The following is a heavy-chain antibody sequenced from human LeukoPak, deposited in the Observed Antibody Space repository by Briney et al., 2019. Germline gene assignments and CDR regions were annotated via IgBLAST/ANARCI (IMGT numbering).Heavy chain of an antibody. V-gene: IGHV4-39*01. CDR3: ARQSGYYDSSNAFDI. J-gene: IGHJ3*02. CDR1: GGSISSSSYY. CDR2: IFYSGST. Sequence: SSETLSLTCTVSGGSISSSSYYWGWIRQPPGKGLEWIGSIFYSGSTYHNPSLKSRVTISIDTSNNQFSLKLISVTAADTAMYHCARQSGYYDSSNAFDIWGQGTMVIVSS. D-gene: IGHD3-22*01.